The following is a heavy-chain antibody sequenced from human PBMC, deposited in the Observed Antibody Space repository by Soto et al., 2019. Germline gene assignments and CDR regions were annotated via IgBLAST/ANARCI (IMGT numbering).Heavy chain of an antibody. CDR2: IYPGDSDT. Sequence: GESLKLSCKGSGYSFTSYWIGWVRQMPGKGLECMGIIYPGDSDTRYSPSFQGQVTISADKSISTAYLQWSSLKASDTAMYYCARAMVRGKNYYGMDVWGQGTTVTVSS. V-gene: IGHV5-51*01. D-gene: IGHD3-10*01. CDR3: ARAMVRGKNYYGMDV. J-gene: IGHJ6*02. CDR1: GYSFTSYW.